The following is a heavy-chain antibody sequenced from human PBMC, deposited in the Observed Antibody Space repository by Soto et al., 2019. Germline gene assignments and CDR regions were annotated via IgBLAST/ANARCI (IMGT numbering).Heavy chain of an antibody. D-gene: IGHD1-20*01. Sequence: QVQLMQSGAEVRKPGASVKVSCRASGYTFTGYDINWVRQATGHGPEWLGWMTPNSGNTGYAPKYQARVTLKRDNSRRTSYVELSSLTSEDTTVYYYARNLYKTGEFDHWGQGTVVTVSS. V-gene: IGHV1-8*02. CDR1: GYTFTGYD. CDR3: ARNLYKTGEFDH. J-gene: IGHJ5*02. CDR2: MTPNSGNT.